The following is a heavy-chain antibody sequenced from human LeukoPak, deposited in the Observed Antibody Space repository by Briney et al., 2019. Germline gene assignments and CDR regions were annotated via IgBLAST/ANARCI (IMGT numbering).Heavy chain of an antibody. V-gene: IGHV3-53*04. Sequence: GGSLRLSCAASGFTFSDYYMSWIRQAPGKGLEWVSVIYSGGSTYYADSVKGRFTISRHNSKNTLYLQMNSLRAEDTAVYYCACLVGCYYGMDVWGQGTTVTVSS. J-gene: IGHJ6*02. CDR1: GFTFSDYY. CDR2: IYSGGST. CDR3: ACLVGCYYGMDV. D-gene: IGHD1-26*01.